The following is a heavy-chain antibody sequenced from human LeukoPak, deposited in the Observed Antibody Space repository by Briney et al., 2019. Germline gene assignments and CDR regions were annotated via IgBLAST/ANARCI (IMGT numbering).Heavy chain of an antibody. D-gene: IGHD2-21*02. CDR1: GYTLTELS. CDR2: FDPEDGET. J-gene: IGHJ4*02. CDR3: ATDLVLGGDYYFDY. V-gene: IGHV1-24*01. Sequence: ASVKVSCKVSGYTLTELSMHWVRQAPGKGLEWMGGFDPEDGETIYAQKFQGRVTMTEDTSTDTAYMGLSSLRSEDTAVYYCATDLVLGGDYYFDYWGQGTLVTVSS.